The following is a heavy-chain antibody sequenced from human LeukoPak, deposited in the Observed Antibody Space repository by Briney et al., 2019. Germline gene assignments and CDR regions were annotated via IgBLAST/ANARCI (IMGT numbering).Heavy chain of an antibody. CDR1: GGSFSGYY. J-gene: IGHJ4*02. CDR3: ARGRYSSGWSFDY. V-gene: IGHV4-34*01. Sequence: PSETLSLTCAVYGGSFSGYYWSWIRQPPGKGLEWIGEINHSGSTNYNPSLKSRVTISVGTSKNQFSLKLSSVTAADTAVYYCARGRYSSGWSFDYWGQGTLVTVSS. CDR2: INHSGST. D-gene: IGHD6-19*01.